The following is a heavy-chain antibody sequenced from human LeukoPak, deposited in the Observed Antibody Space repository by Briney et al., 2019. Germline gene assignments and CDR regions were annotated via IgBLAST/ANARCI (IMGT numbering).Heavy chain of an antibody. Sequence: SETLSLTCAVYGGSFSAYYWSWIRQPPGKGLEWIGEINHSGSTNYNPSLKSRVTISVDTSKNQFSLKLTSVTAADTAVYYCARGPHLVRHYMDVWGKGTMVIVSS. V-gene: IGHV4-34*01. J-gene: IGHJ6*03. CDR3: ARGPHLVRHYMDV. D-gene: IGHD2-2*01. CDR2: INHSGST. CDR1: GGSFSAYY.